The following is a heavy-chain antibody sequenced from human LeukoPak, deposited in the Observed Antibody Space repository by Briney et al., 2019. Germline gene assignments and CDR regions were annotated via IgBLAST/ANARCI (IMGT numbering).Heavy chain of an antibody. CDR2: ISGSGGST. Sequence: PGGSLRLSCAASGFTFSSYAMSWVRQAPGKGLEWVSAISGSGGSTYYADSVKGRFTISRDNSKNTLYLQMNSLRAEDTAVYYCAKDRRCSSTSCYKDYWGQGTLVTVSS. CDR1: GFTFSSYA. J-gene: IGHJ4*02. CDR3: AKDRRCSSTSCYKDY. D-gene: IGHD2-2*02. V-gene: IGHV3-23*01.